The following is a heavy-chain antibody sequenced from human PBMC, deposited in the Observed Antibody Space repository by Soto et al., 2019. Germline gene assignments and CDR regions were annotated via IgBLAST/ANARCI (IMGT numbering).Heavy chain of an antibody. D-gene: IGHD3-16*01. J-gene: IGHJ4*02. V-gene: IGHV1-69*13. CDR2: IIPIFGTV. Sequence: GASVKVSCKASGGVFSTYSLNWVRQAPGQGLEWMGGIIPIFGTVNYAQKFQGRVTIMADESTNTGYMELSRLRFEDTAVYYCAKGPPMGTFGGVITYYFDYWGQGTLVTAPQ. CDR1: GGVFSTYS. CDR3: AKGPPMGTFGGVITYYFDY.